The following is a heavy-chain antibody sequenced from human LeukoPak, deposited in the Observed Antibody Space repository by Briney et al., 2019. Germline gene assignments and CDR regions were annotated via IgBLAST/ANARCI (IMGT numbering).Heavy chain of an antibody. V-gene: IGHV1-18*01. D-gene: IGHD3-10*01. CDR3: ARVRGVPYYHYYMDV. Sequence: ASVKVSCKASGYTFTSYGISWVRQAPGQGLEWMGWISAYNGNTNYAQKLQGRVTMTTDTSTSTAYMELRSLRSDDTAVYYCARVRGVPYYHYYMDVWGKGTTVTVSS. CDR2: ISAYNGNT. J-gene: IGHJ6*03. CDR1: GYTFTSYG.